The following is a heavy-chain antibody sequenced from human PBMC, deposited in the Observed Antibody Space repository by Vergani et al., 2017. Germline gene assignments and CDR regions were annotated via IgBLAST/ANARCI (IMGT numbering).Heavy chain of an antibody. CDR1: GFTFSSHA. CDR2: ISDSGGFT. CDR3: AKILAGVVRGVIDY. Sequence: EVQLLESGGGLVQPGGSLRLSCAASGFTFSSHAMSWVRQAPGKGLEWVSIISDSGGFTHYADSVKGRFTISRDNSKNTLYVQMNSLRAEDTAVYYCAKILAGVVRGVIDYWGQGTLVTVSS. D-gene: IGHD3-10*01. J-gene: IGHJ4*02. V-gene: IGHV3-23*01.